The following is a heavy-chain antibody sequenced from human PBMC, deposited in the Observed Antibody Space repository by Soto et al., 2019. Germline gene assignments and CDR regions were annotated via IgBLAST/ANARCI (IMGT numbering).Heavy chain of an antibody. J-gene: IGHJ6*02. CDR3: ARVVHQGYYGMDV. Sequence: SETLSLTCTVSGGSISSGDYYWSWIRQPPGKGLECIGYIYYSGSTYYNPSLKSRVTISVDTSKNQFSLKLSSVTAADTAVYYCARVVHQGYYGMDVWGQGTTVTVSS. CDR1: GGSISSGDYY. V-gene: IGHV4-30-4*01. CDR2: IYYSGST. D-gene: IGHD1-1*01.